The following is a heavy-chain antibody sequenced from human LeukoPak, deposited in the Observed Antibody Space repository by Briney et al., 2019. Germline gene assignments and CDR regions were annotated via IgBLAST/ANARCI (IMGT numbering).Heavy chain of an antibody. J-gene: IGHJ4*02. D-gene: IGHD5-12*01. CDR3: ARDPARGGYSGYLLAY. V-gene: IGHV1-18*01. Sequence: GASVKVSCKASGYSFASYGISWVRQAPGQGLEWMGWISAYNGNINYAQKLQGRVTMTTDTSTSTAYMELRSLRSEDTAVYYCARDPARGGYSGYLLAYWGQGTLVTVSS. CDR1: GYSFASYG. CDR2: ISAYNGNI.